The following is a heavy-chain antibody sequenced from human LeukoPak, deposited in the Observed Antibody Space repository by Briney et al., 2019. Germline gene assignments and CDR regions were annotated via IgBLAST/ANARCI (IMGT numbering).Heavy chain of an antibody. CDR2: LNPNSGGT. J-gene: IGHJ5*02. Sequence: ASVKVSCKASGYTFTGYYMHWVRQAPGQGLEWMGWLNPNSGGTNYAQKFQGRVTMTRDTSISTAYMELSRLRSDDTAVYYCARDRWHCSSTSCYTFWFRNWFDPWGQGTLVTVSS. V-gene: IGHV1-2*02. CDR1: GYTFTGYY. CDR3: ARDRWHCSSTSCYTFWFRNWFDP. D-gene: IGHD2-2*02.